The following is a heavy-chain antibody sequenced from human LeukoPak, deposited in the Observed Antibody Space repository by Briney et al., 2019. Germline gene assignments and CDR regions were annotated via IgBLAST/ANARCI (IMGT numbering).Heavy chain of an antibody. V-gene: IGHV3-11*01. CDR1: GFTFSDYY. J-gene: IGHJ6*02. CDR2: ISSSGSTI. D-gene: IGHD2-2*01. Sequence: GGSLRLSCAASGFTFSDYYMSWIRQAPGKGLEWVSYISSSGSTIYYADSVKGRFTISRDNAKNSLYLQMNSLRAEDTALYYCAKDISSYYYYGMDVWGQGTTVTVSS. CDR3: AKDISSYYYYGMDV.